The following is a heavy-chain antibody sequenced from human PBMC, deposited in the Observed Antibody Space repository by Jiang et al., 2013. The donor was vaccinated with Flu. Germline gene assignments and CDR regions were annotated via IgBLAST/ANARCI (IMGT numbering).Heavy chain of an antibody. CDR1: GGSISSYY. Sequence: PGLVKPSETLSLTCTVSGGSISSYYWSWIRQSPGKGLEWIGYIYYSGSTDYNPSLKSRVTISVDTSKNQFSLKLNSVTAADTAVYYCARRGYYDSSGYYKYWGQGILVTVSS. CDR2: IYYSGST. J-gene: IGHJ4*02. V-gene: IGHV4-59*01. D-gene: IGHD3-22*01. CDR3: ARRGYYDSSGYYKY.